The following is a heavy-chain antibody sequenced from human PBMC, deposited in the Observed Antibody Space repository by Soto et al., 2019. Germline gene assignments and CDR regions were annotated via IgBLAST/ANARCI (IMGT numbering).Heavy chain of an antibody. V-gene: IGHV3-30*18. J-gene: IGHJ4*02. CDR2: ISYDGSNK. CDR1: GFTFSSYG. CDR3: AKDRDIVLDY. D-gene: IGHD2-15*01. Sequence: GGSLRLSCAASGFTFSSYGMHWVRQAPGKGLEWVAVISYDGSNKYYADSVKGRFTISRDNSKNTLYLQMNSLRAEDTAVYYCAKDRDIVLDYWGQGTLVTVSS.